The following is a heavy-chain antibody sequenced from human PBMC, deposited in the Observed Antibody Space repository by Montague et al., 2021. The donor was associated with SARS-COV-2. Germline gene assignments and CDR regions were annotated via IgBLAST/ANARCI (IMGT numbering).Heavy chain of an antibody. CDR3: ARSVLGQMVGWSAGPVPAHRYFDY. CDR2: IDWDDDK. J-gene: IGHJ4*02. V-gene: IGHV2-70*01. CDR1: GFSLSTSGMC. D-gene: IGHD6-13*01. Sequence: PALVKPTQTLTLTCTFSGFSLSTSGMCVSWIRQPPGKALEWLALIDWDDDKYYSTSLKTRLTISKDTSKNQVVLTTTNMDPVDTATYYGARSVLGQMVGWSAGPVPAHRYFDYWGQGTLVTVSS.